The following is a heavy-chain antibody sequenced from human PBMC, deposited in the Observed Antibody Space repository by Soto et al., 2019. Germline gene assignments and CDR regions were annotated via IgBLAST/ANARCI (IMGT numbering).Heavy chain of an antibody. CDR2: ISSR. V-gene: IGHV3-23*01. CDR3: AKGGSSYFFDY. D-gene: IGHD2-15*01. CDR1: GFTFSNYA. Sequence: EVQLLESGGGLVQPGGSLRLSCAASGFTFSNYAMSWVRQAPGKGLEWVSTISSRDYADSVKGRFTISRDNSKNTLYPQMNSLRAEDTAVYYCAKGGSSYFFDYWGQGTLVTVSS. J-gene: IGHJ4*02.